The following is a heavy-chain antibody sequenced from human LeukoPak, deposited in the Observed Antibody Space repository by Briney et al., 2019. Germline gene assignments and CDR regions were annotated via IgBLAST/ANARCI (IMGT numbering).Heavy chain of an antibody. Sequence: GGSLRLSCAASGFTFSSHGMNWVRQAPGKGLEWVSYISTSSDSIYYADSVKGRFTISRDNAKNSLFLQVSSLRAEDTAVYYCARDLYEVTEPLVGYWGQGTLVTVSS. CDR1: GFTFSSHG. D-gene: IGHD2-21*02. J-gene: IGHJ4*02. CDR2: ISTSSDSI. CDR3: ARDLYEVTEPLVGY. V-gene: IGHV3-48*04.